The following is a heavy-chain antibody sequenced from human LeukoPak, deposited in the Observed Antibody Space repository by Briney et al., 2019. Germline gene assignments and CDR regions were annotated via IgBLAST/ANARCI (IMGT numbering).Heavy chain of an antibody. Sequence: PGKSLTHSYAASGFTLYDYAMLWLGQVPGRGREGVSGIMWSSGSIGYADSVKGRFTISSDNANNSLYLHMNSLSAEDTALYYCAKWKKITVAGLFERWGQGTRVTVSS. D-gene: IGHD6-19*01. CDR2: IMWSSGSI. CDR1: GFTLYDYA. J-gene: IGHJ4*02. V-gene: IGHV3-9*01. CDR3: AKWKKITVAGLFER.